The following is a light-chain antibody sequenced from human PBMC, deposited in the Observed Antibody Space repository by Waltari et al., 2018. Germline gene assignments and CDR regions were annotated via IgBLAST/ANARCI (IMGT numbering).Light chain of an antibody. V-gene: IGKV1-5*03. CDR1: QSISKW. Sequence: DIQMTQSPSTLSASVGDRVIFSCRASQSISKWLAWYQRKPGKAPKLLIYKASTLESGDPSRFSGRGSGTEFTLTISSLQPEDLATYYCQQYNSYSLLSFGGGTKVEIK. CDR2: KAS. CDR3: QQYNSYSLLS. J-gene: IGKJ4*01.